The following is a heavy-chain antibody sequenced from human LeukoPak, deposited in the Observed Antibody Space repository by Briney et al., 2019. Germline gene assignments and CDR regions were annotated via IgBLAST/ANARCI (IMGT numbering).Heavy chain of an antibody. CDR2: IYYTGST. V-gene: IGHV4-59*01. J-gene: IGHJ5*02. D-gene: IGHD3-3*01. CDR1: GGSISSYF. CDR3: ARGLRFFTHWFDP. Sequence: PSETLSLTCTVSGGSISSYFWYWIRQPPGEGLEWIGSIYYTGSTNCNPSLKSRVTISVDMSKNQFFLKLNSVTAADTAVYYCARGLRFFTHWFDPWGQGTLVTVSS.